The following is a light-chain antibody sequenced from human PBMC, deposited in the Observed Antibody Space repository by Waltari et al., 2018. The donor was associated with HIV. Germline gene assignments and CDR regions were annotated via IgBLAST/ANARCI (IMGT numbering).Light chain of an antibody. CDR3: QVWDSGSEPPVV. CDR1: NILTKS. Sequence: YVLTHPPSVSVAPGHTARIPCEGNNILTKSVHRYQQKPGQAPVLVVYDDVDRPSGIPERFSGSNSGNTATLTISRVDAGDEADYYCQVWDSGSEPPVVFGGGTKLTVL. J-gene: IGLJ2*01. V-gene: IGLV3-21*02. CDR2: DDV.